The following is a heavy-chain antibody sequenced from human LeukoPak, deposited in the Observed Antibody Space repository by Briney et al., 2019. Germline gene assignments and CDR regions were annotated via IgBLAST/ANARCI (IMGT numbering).Heavy chain of an antibody. J-gene: IGHJ3*02. CDR3: ARLRGSHDAFDI. D-gene: IGHD3-10*01. Sequence: SVKVSCKASGGTFSSYAISWVRQAPGQGLEWMGGIIPIFGTANYAQKFQGRVTITADESTSTAYMELSSLRSEDTAVYYCARLRGSHDAFDIWGQGTMVTVSS. CDR2: IIPIFGTA. CDR1: GGTFSSYA. V-gene: IGHV1-69*13.